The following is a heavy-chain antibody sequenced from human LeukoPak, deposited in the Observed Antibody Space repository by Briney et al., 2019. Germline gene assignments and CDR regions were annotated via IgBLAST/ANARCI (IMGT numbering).Heavy chain of an antibody. CDR2: IYYSGST. CDR1: GGSVSSDSYF. Sequence: SETLSLTCTVSGGSVSSDSYFWTWIRQPPGKGLEWIGYIYYSGSTNYNPSLKSRVTISLDTSKSQISQKLSSVTAADTAVYYCARGQRRLHDYWGQGTLVTVSS. V-gene: IGHV4-61*01. CDR3: ARGQRRLHDY. J-gene: IGHJ4*02.